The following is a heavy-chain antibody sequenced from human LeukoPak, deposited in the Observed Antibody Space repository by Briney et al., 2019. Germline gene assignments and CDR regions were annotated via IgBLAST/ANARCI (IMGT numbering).Heavy chain of an antibody. D-gene: IGHD1-26*01. CDR2: ISTSSSFI. Sequence: GGSLRLSCAASGFTFSSYGMHWVRQAPGKGLEWVSSISTSSSFIYYADSMKGRFTISRDNAKNSLYLQMNSLRAEDTAVYYCARDRYRQGGAVDYWGQGTLVTVSS. V-gene: IGHV3-21*01. CDR3: ARDRYRQGGAVDY. CDR1: GFTFSSYG. J-gene: IGHJ4*02.